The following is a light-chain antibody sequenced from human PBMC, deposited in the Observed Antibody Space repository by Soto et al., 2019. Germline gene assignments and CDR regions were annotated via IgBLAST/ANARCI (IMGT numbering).Light chain of an antibody. CDR1: QSIVYSDGVSY. J-gene: IGKJ1*01. V-gene: IGKV2-30*01. Sequence: VVMTQSPLSLPVTLGQPASISCRSSQSIVYSDGVSYLSWSHQRPGQSPRRLIYKASDRDSGVPDRFSGSGSGTDFTLKISRVEAEDVGVYYCMQGTHWPPWTFGQGTKVEIK. CDR3: MQGTHWPPWT. CDR2: KAS.